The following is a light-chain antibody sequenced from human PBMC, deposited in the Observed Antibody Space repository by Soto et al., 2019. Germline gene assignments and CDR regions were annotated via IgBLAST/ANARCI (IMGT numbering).Light chain of an antibody. CDR1: SSDVGGYGY. V-gene: IGLV2-14*01. CDR2: EVS. Sequence: QSVLTQPASVSGSPGQSITISCTGTSSDVGGYGYVSWYQQHPGKAPKLMIYEVSNRPSGVSNRFSGSKSVNTASLTISGLQAEDEADYYCSSYTSGSTYVFGTGTKVTVL. J-gene: IGLJ1*01. CDR3: SSYTSGSTYV.